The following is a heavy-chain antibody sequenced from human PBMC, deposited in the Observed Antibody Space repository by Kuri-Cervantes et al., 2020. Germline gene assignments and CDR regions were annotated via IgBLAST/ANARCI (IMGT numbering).Heavy chain of an antibody. CDR2: IDHSGTT. V-gene: IGHV4-34*01. Sequence: SQTLSLTCGVYGGSFSGYYWTWIRQPPGKGLEWIGEIDHSGTTNYNPSLKSQVTISVDKSKNQFSLKLNSVTAADTAVYYCARVASVVGATTRFRYFDLRGRGTLVTVSS. CDR1: GGSFSGYY. J-gene: IGHJ2*01. D-gene: IGHD1-26*01. CDR3: ARVASVVGATTRFRYFDL.